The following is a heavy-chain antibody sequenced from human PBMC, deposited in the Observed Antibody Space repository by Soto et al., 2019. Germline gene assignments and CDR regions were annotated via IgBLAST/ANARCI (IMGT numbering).Heavy chain of an antibody. D-gene: IGHD1-20*01. Sequence: PSETLSLTCTVSGGPFSRDGYYWSWIRQHPGKGLECIGYIFYTGSTYYNPTLKSRVTMSVDTSKRQFSLNLSSLTAADTAMYFCAKDCGADCNWNDDNPAGGLDYWGQGTLVTVSS. CDR1: GGPFSRDGYY. V-gene: IGHV4-31*03. CDR2: IFYTGST. J-gene: IGHJ4*02. CDR3: AKDCGADCNWNDDNPAGGLDY.